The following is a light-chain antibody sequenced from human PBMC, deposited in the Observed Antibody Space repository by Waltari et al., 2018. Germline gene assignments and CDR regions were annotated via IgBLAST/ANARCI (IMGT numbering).Light chain of an antibody. CDR1: QTVSTIA. V-gene: IGKV3-20*01. J-gene: IGKJ4*01. CDR2: STY. CDR3: QQYDGIVVT. Sequence: EIVLTQSPGTLSLSPGDRATLSCRASQTVSTIALSLYQQKPGQAPRVIIYSTYNRATGIPDRFIGSGSGTDFTLTINRLAPEDFAMYYCQQYDGIVVTFGGGTKVEI.